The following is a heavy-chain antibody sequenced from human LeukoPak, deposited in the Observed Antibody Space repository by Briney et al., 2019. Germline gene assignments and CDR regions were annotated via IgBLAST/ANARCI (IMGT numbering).Heavy chain of an antibody. Sequence: GSSVKVSCKASGYTFTGYYMHWVRQAPGQGLEWMGWINPNSGGTNYAQKFQGRVTMTRDTSISTAYMELSRLRSDDTAVYYCARDYYGGTYIDYWGQGTLVTVSS. V-gene: IGHV1-2*02. CDR2: INPNSGGT. CDR1: GYTFTGYY. J-gene: IGHJ4*02. D-gene: IGHD4-23*01. CDR3: ARDYYGGTYIDY.